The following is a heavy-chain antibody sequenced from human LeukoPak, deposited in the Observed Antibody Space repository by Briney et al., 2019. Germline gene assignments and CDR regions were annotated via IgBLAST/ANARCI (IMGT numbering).Heavy chain of an antibody. CDR2: ISAYNGNT. D-gene: IGHD7-27*01. Sequence: GASVTVSCKASGYTFTIYGISWVRQAPGQGLEWMGWISAYNGNTNYAQKLQGRVTMTTDTSTSTAYMELRSLRSDDTAVYYCARDPAPWGREDYWGQGTLVTVSS. V-gene: IGHV1-18*01. CDR1: GYTFTIYG. J-gene: IGHJ4*02. CDR3: ARDPAPWGREDY.